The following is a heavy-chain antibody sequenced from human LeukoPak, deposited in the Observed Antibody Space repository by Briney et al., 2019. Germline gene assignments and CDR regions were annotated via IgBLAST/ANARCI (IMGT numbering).Heavy chain of an antibody. CDR2: ISGSGGST. CDR1: GFTLSNCA. V-gene: IGHV3-23*01. J-gene: IGHJ4*02. Sequence: GGSLRLSCAASGFTLSNCAMTWVHQAPGKGLEWVSGISGSGGSTYYADSAKGRFTISRDNSKNTLYLQMNSLRAEDSAVYYCANKMAVDYLDYWGRETLVTAPS. D-gene: IGHD5-24*01. CDR3: ANKMAVDYLDY.